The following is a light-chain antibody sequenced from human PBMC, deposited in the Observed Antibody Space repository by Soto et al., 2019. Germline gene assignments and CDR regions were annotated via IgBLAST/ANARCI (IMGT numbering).Light chain of an antibody. CDR3: QQYDNLPIT. CDR2: DAS. V-gene: IGKV1-33*01. J-gene: IGKJ5*01. CDR1: QDISNY. Sequence: DIQMTQSPASLSACVGDRVTITCQASQDISNYLNWYQQKPGKAPKLLIYDASNLETGVPSRFSGSGSGTDFTFTINSLQPEDIATYYCQQYDNLPITFGQGTRLEIK.